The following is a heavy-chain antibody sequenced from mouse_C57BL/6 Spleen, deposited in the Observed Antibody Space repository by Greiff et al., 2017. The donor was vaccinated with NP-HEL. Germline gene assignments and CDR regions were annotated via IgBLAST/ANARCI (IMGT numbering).Heavy chain of an antibody. CDR3: ARSTTVVHYYAMDY. CDR2: INPYNGGT. Sequence: VQLKQSGPVLVKPGASVKMSCKASGYTFTDYYMNWVKQSHGKSLEWIGVINPYNGGTSYNQKFKGKATLTVDKSSSTAYMELNSLTSEDSAVYYCARSTTVVHYYAMDYWGQGTSVTVSS. J-gene: IGHJ4*01. D-gene: IGHD1-1*01. V-gene: IGHV1-19*01. CDR1: GYTFTDYY.